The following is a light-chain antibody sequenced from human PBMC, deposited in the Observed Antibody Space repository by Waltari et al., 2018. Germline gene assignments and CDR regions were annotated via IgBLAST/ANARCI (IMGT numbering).Light chain of an antibody. CDR3: CSYAGGTAYV. CDR2: EAT. CDR1: SRDIGTYTF. J-gene: IGLJ1*01. V-gene: IGLV2-23*01. Sequence: SALTQPASVSGSPGQSLTLSCTGTSRDIGTYTFVYWYQEYPGKAPKLIISEATKRPSGVSDRFSASKSGNTASLTISGLQADDEADYSCCSYAGGTAYVFGTGTRVTVL.